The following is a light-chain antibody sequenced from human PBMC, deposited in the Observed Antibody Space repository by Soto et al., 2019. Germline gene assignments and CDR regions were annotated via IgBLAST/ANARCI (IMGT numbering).Light chain of an antibody. CDR3: QQYFTSPIT. J-gene: IGKJ5*01. V-gene: IGKV3-20*01. Sequence: EIVLTQSPGTLSLSPGESATLSCRASQSVSSNLAWYQQKPGQAPRLLISGASTRATGIPARFSAWGSGTDFTLTISRVDPADFAFYYCQQYFTSPITFGQGTRVEIK. CDR1: QSVSSN. CDR2: GAS.